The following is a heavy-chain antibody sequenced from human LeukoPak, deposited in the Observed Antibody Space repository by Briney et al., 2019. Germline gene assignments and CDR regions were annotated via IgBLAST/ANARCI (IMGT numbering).Heavy chain of an antibody. Sequence: ASVKVSCKASGHTFASYVITWVRQAPGQGLEWMGWISACNGNTNYAQKLQGRVTMTTDTSTSTAYMELRSLRSDDTAVYFCARAKVASHPYYYYAMDVWGQGTTVTVSS. CDR1: GHTFASYV. V-gene: IGHV1-18*01. CDR3: ARAKVASHPYYYYAMDV. J-gene: IGHJ6*02. D-gene: IGHD5-12*01. CDR2: ISACNGNT.